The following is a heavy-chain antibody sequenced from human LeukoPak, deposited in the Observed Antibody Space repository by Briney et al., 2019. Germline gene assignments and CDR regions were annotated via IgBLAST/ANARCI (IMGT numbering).Heavy chain of an antibody. CDR1: GGTFSSYV. Sequence: ASVKVSCKASGGTFSSYVISWVRQAPGQGLEWMGRIIPIFGIANYAQKFQGRVTITADKSTSTAYMELSSLRSEDTAVYYCARGGRSSSSWFDPWGQGTLVTVSS. CDR3: ARGGRSSSSWFDP. V-gene: IGHV1-69*04. D-gene: IGHD6-6*01. J-gene: IGHJ5*02. CDR2: IIPIFGIA.